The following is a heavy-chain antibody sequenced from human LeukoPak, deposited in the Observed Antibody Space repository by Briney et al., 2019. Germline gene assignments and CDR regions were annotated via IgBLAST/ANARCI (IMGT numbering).Heavy chain of an antibody. Sequence: GASVKVSCKASGYTFTSYYMHWVRQAPGQGLEWMGIINPSGGSTSYAQKFQGRVTMTRDMSTSTVYMELSSLRSEDTAVYYCARESGGYYFDYWGQGTLVTVSS. V-gene: IGHV1-46*01. CDR3: ARESGGYYFDY. D-gene: IGHD1-26*01. J-gene: IGHJ4*02. CDR2: INPSGGST. CDR1: GYTFTSYY.